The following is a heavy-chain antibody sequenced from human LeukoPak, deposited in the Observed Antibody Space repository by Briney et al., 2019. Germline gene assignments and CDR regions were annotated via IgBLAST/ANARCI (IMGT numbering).Heavy chain of an antibody. Sequence: GGSLRLSCAASGFTFTSYAMSWVRQAPGKRLEWVSSISGSDGSTFYPDSVRGRFTVSRDNSKNTLYLQMNSLRAEDTAVYYCAKREMATHTWGTFDIWGQGTMVTVSS. J-gene: IGHJ3*02. D-gene: IGHD5-24*01. CDR1: GFTFTSYA. CDR3: AKREMATHTWGTFDI. V-gene: IGHV3-23*01. CDR2: ISGSDGST.